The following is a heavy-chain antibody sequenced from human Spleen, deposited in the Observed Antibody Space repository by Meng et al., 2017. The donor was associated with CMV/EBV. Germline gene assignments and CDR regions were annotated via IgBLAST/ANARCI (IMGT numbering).Heavy chain of an antibody. Sequence: GESLKISCAASGFTFSSYEMNWVRQAPGKGLEWVSYISSSGSTIYYADSVKGRFTISRDNAKNSLYLQMDSLRAEDTAVYYCARGRPGYCSSTCCNGMDVWGQGTTVTVSS. J-gene: IGHJ6*02. V-gene: IGHV3-48*03. CDR2: ISSSGSTI. CDR1: GFTFSSYE. CDR3: ARGRPGYCSSTCCNGMDV. D-gene: IGHD2-2*01.